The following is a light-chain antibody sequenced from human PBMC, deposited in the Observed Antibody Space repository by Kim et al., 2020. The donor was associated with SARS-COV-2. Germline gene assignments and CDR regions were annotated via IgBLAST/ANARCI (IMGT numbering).Light chain of an antibody. J-gene: IGKJ2*01. CDR2: AAS. CDR1: QDIRND. CDR3: LQDYNFPYT. V-gene: IGKV1-6*01. Sequence: AIRMTQSPSSLSASVGDRVTITCRASQDIRNDLGWYQQKPGKAPKVLIYAASSLQSGVPSRFSGSGSGADFTLTISSLQTEDFATYYCLQDYNFPYTFGQGTKLEIK.